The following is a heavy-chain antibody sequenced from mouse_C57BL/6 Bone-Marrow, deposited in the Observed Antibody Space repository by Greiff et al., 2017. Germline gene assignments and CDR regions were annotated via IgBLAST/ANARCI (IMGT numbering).Heavy chain of an antibody. D-gene: IGHD2-1*01. CDR1: GYTFTSYW. Sequence: QVQLQQPGAELVKPGASVKMSCKASGYTFTSYWITWVKQRPGQGLAWIGDIYPGSGSTNYNERFKSKATLTVDTSSSTAYMQLSSLTSEDSAVYYCARSYSGNYEAYWGQGTLVTVSA. CDR2: IYPGSGST. V-gene: IGHV1-55*01. CDR3: ARSYSGNYEAY. J-gene: IGHJ3*01.